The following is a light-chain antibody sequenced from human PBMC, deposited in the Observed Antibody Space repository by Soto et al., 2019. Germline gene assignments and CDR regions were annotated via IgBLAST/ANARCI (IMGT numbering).Light chain of an antibody. Sequence: QSVLTQPPSASGTPGQRVTISCSGSSSNIGSDFVYWYQQLPGTAPKLLIYHNYQRPSGVPDRFSGSKSGTSGSLAISALRSEDEADYYCSAWDDSLSAYVFGAGTQLTVL. CDR2: HNY. J-gene: IGLJ7*01. CDR1: SSNIGSDF. CDR3: SAWDDSLSAYV. V-gene: IGLV1-47*01.